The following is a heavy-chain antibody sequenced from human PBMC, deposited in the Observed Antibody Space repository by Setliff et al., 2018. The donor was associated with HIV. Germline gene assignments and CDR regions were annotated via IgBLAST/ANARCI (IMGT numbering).Heavy chain of an antibody. CDR1: GYTFSSYY. CDR2: INPSGASR. J-gene: IGHJ3*02. Sequence: ASVKVSCKASGYTFSSYYMHWVRQAPGQGLEWMGIINPSGASRSFAQKFQGRVTMTGDTSTNTVYMELSNLRSDDTAVYYCARGGLATGAFDIWGQGTMVTVSS. CDR3: ARGGLATGAFDI. D-gene: IGHD5-12*01. V-gene: IGHV1-46*01.